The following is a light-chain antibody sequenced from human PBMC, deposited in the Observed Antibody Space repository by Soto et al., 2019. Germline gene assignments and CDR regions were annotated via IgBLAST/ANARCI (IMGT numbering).Light chain of an antibody. V-gene: IGLV2-23*03. J-gene: IGLJ3*02. CDR3: CSYAGSTTFPWV. Sequence: QSVLTQPASVSGSPGQSITISCTGTSSDVGSYTLVSWFQHHPGKAPKLMIYEGSKRPSGVSNRFSGSKSGDTASLTISGLQAEDEADYYCCSYAGSTTFPWVFGGGTKVTVL. CDR1: SSDVGSYTL. CDR2: EGS.